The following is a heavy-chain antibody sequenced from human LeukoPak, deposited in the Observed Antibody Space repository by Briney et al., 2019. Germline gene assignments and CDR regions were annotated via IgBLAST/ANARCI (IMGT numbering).Heavy chain of an antibody. D-gene: IGHD3-22*01. CDR3: AGEPYYYDSSGYTGVY. Sequence: SETLSLTCAVYGGSFSGYYWSWIRQPPGKGLEWIGYIYYSGSTYYNPSLKSRVTISVDTSKNQFSLKLSSVTAADTAVYYCAGEPYYYDSSGYTGVYWGQGTLVTVSS. V-gene: IGHV4-34*09. CDR1: GGSFSGYY. J-gene: IGHJ4*02. CDR2: IYYSGST.